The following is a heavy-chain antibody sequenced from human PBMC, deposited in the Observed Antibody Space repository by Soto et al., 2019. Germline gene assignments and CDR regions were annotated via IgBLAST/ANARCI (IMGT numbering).Heavy chain of an antibody. CDR1: GFTFSSYS. J-gene: IGHJ6*02. Sequence: GGSLRLSCAASGFTFSSYSMSWVRQAPWKGLEWVSAISGSGVSTYYADSVKGRFTISRDNSKNTLYLQMNSLRAEDTAVYYCGEAAVTSSSVALRYFDCFPLGFPDVCGQWTTVTLSS. CDR3: GEAAVTSSSVALRYFDCFPLGFPDV. D-gene: IGHD3-9*01. V-gene: IGHV3-23*01. CDR2: ISGSGVST.